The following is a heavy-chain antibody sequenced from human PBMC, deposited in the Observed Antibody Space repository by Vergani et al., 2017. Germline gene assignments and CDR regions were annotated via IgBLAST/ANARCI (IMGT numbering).Heavy chain of an antibody. J-gene: IGHJ5*02. V-gene: IGHV3-7*01. D-gene: IGHD3-9*01. CDR3: ARDSLYYDILTGYFPNWFDP. Sequence: EVQLVESGGGLVQPGGSLRLSCAASGFTFSSYWMSWVRQAPGKGLEWVANIQQDGSEKYYVDSVKGRFTISRDNAKNSLYLQMNSLRAEDTAVYYCARDSLYYDILTGYFPNWFDPWGQGTLVTVSS. CDR1: GFTFSSYW. CDR2: IQQDGSEK.